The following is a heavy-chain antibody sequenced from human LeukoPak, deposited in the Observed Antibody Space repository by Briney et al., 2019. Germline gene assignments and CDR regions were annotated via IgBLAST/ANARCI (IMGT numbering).Heavy chain of an antibody. Sequence: GGSLRLSCAASGFTFSSYSMNWVRQAPGKGLEWVSSISSSSGYIYYADSVKGRFTISRDNAKNSLYLQMNSLRAEDTAVYYCAREAIDIVVVVAAHDAFDIWGQGTMVTVSS. D-gene: IGHD2-15*01. CDR2: ISSSSGYI. CDR1: GFTFSSYS. V-gene: IGHV3-21*01. CDR3: AREAIDIVVVVAAHDAFDI. J-gene: IGHJ3*02.